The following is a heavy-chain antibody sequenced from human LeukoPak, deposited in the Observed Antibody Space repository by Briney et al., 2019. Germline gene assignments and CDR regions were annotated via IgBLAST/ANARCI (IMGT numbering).Heavy chain of an antibody. V-gene: IGHV1-18*01. CDR2: SSPYNGNT. CDR1: GYTFTTYG. J-gene: IGHJ4*02. Sequence: ASVKVSCKASGYTFTTYGISWVRQAPGQGLEWMGWSSPYNGNTNYAQKFLGRVSMTADTSTSTAYMELRSLTSDDTAVYYCARSGRGTYYYFDLWGLGTLVTVSS. D-gene: IGHD5-12*01. CDR3: ARSGRGTYYYFDL.